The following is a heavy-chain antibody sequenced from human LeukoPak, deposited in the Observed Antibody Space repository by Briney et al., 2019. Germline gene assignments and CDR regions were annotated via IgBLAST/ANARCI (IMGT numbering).Heavy chain of an antibody. Sequence: GGSLRLSCAASGFTFSDYYMSWIRQAPGKGLEWVSSISSSGSTIYYADSVKGRFTISRDNAKNSLYLQMNSLRAEDTAIYYCARAGFLITFGGVISWGQGTLVTVSS. CDR3: ARAGFLITFGGVIS. CDR2: ISSSGSTI. J-gene: IGHJ5*02. V-gene: IGHV3-11*04. D-gene: IGHD3-16*02. CDR1: GFTFSDYY.